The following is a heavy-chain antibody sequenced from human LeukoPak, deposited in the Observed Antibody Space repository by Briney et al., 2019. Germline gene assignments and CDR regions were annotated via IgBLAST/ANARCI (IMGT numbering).Heavy chain of an antibody. V-gene: IGHV4-31*03. D-gene: IGHD3-16*02. CDR3: ARSPYVWGSYRYTSFFDY. CDR1: GGSISSGGYY. CDR2: IYYSGST. J-gene: IGHJ4*02. Sequence: TLSLTCTVSGGSISSGGYYWSWIRQHPGKGLEWIGYIYYSGSTYYNPSLKSRVTISVDTSKNQFSLKLGSVTAADTAVYYCARSPYVWGSYRYTSFFDYWGQGTLVTVSS.